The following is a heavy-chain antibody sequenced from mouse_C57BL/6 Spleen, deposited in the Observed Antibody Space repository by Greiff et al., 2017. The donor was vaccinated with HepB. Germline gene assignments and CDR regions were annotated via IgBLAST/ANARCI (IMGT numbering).Heavy chain of an antibody. D-gene: IGHD3-3*01. J-gene: IGHJ3*01. CDR3: AREGLPWEGFAY. CDR1: GYTFTDYN. Sequence: EVQLQQSGPELVKPGASVKMSCKASGYTFTDYNMHWVKQSHGKSLEWIGYINPNNGGTSYNQKFKGKATLTVNKSSSTAYMEIRSLTSEDAAVYYCAREGLPWEGFAYWGQGTLVTVSA. CDR2: INPNNGGT. V-gene: IGHV1-22*01.